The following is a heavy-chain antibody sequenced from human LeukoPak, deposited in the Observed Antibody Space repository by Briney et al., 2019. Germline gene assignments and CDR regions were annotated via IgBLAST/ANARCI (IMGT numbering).Heavy chain of an antibody. D-gene: IGHD3-10*01. Sequence: PSETLSLTCAVYGGSFNGYYWSWIRQPPGKGLEWIGEINHSGSTNYNPSLKSRVTISVDTSKNQFSLKLSSVTAADTAVYYCARRQMVRGNYYYYGMDVWGQGTTVTVSS. CDR3: ARRQMVRGNYYYYGMDV. CDR2: INHSGST. J-gene: IGHJ6*02. V-gene: IGHV4-34*01. CDR1: GGSFNGYY.